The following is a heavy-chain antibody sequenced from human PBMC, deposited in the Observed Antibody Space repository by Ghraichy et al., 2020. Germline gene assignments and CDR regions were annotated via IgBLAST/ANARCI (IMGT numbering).Heavy chain of an antibody. CDR2: VYYSGST. V-gene: IGHV4-59*01. J-gene: IGHJ4*02. CDR1: GGSISTYY. D-gene: IGHD6-6*01. CDR3: ARWGASSSNFDY. Sequence: SETLSLTCTVSGGSISTYYWSWIRQPPGKGLELIGYVYYSGSTYYNPSLKSRVTISVDTSKNQFSLKLISLTAADTAVYYCARWGASSSNFDYWGQGSLVTVS.